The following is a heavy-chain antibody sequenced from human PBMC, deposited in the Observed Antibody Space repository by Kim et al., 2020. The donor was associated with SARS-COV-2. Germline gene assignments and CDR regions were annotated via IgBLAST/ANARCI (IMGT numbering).Heavy chain of an antibody. J-gene: IGHJ4*02. Sequence: SETLSLTCAVYGGSFSGYYWSWIRQPPGKGLEWIGEINHSGSTNYNPSLKSRVTISVDTSKNQFSLKLSSVTAADTAVYYCAVAVAGTLGDYWGQGTLVTVSS. D-gene: IGHD6-19*01. CDR2: INHSGST. CDR3: AVAVAGTLGDY. CDR1: GGSFSGYY. V-gene: IGHV4-34*01.